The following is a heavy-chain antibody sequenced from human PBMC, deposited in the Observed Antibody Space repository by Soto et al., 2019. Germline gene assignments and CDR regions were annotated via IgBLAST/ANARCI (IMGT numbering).Heavy chain of an antibody. CDR1: GFTFSSYG. CDR2: IWYDGSNK. J-gene: IGHJ4*02. CDR3: ARGPPKYYDFWSGFDY. D-gene: IGHD3-3*01. Sequence: GGSLRLSCAASGFTFSSYGMHWVRQAPGKGLEWVAVIWYDGSNKYYADSVKGRFTISRDNSKNTLYLQMNSLRAEDTAVYYCARGPPKYYDFWSGFDYWGQGTLVTVSS. V-gene: IGHV3-33*01.